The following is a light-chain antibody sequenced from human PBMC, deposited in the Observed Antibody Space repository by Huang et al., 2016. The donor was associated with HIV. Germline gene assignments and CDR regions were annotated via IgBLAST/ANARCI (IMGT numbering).Light chain of an antibody. Sequence: DIQVTQSPSSLSVSLGDRVTISCQASQDISNSLNWYQHKPGKSPKLLIYGASNLEPGVPSRFSGGGSGTHVTLTISSLQPEDFATYYCQQYGNLPPYTFGQGTKLDIK. J-gene: IGKJ2*01. CDR2: GAS. CDR3: QQYGNLPPYT. V-gene: IGKV1-33*01. CDR1: QDISNS.